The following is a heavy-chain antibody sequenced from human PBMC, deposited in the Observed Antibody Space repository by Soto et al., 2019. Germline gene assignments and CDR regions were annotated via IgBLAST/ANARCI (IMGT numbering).Heavy chain of an antibody. V-gene: IGHV4-39*01. Sequence: SETLSLTCTVSGGSFSSSTYYWGWIRQLPGKGLEWIGSMYSGGNTYYNPSLKSRVTVSVDTSKNHFSLKLTSVTAADTAMYYCARQPYDSTGYYYGAWGQGTLVTVSS. D-gene: IGHD3-22*01. CDR1: GGSFSSSTYY. J-gene: IGHJ5*02. CDR3: ARQPYDSTGYYYGA. CDR2: MYSGGNT.